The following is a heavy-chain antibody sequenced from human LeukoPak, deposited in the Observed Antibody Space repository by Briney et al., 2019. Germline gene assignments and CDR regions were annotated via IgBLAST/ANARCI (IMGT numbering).Heavy chain of an antibody. D-gene: IGHD3-10*01. CDR1: GFTFSSYG. CDR3: AKDRTHITMVRGVMGYYGMDV. Sequence: GGSLRLSCAAYGFTFSSYGMHWVRQAPGKGLEWVAVISYDGSNKYYADSVKGRFTISRDNSKNTLYLQMNSLRAEDTAVYYCAKDRTHITMVRGVMGYYGMDVWGKGTTVTVSS. V-gene: IGHV3-30*18. CDR2: ISYDGSNK. J-gene: IGHJ6*04.